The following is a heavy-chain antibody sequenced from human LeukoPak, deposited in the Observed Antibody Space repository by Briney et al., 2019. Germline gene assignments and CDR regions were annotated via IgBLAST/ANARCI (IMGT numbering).Heavy chain of an antibody. CDR2: ISGSGGST. CDR1: GFTFSSYA. V-gene: IGHV3-23*01. D-gene: IGHD3-9*01. J-gene: IGHJ4*02. CDR3: AKNDENYDILTRYSWYFDY. Sequence: GGSLRLSCAASGFTFSSYAMSWVRQAPGKGLEWVSAISGSGGSTYYADSVKGRFTISRDNSKNTLYLQMNSLRAEDTAVYYCAKNDENYDILTRYSWYFDYWGQGTLGTVSS.